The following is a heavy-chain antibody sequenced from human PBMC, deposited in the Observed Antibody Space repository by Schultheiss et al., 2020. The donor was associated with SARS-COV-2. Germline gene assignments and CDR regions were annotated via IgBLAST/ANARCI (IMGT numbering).Heavy chain of an antibody. CDR3: ARGPPSWAGNTAFFQH. Sequence: SQTLSLTCAVYGGSFSGYYWSWIRQHPGKGLEWIGYIYYSGSTYYNPSLKSLVTISVDTSKNQFSLKLSSVTAADTAVYYCARGPPSWAGNTAFFQHWGQGTLVTVSS. J-gene: IGHJ1*01. D-gene: IGHD5-18*01. CDR1: GGSFSGYY. V-gene: IGHV4-31*01. CDR2: IYYSGST.